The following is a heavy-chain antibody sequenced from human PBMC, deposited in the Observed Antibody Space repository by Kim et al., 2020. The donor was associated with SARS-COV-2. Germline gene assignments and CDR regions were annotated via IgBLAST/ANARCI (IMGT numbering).Heavy chain of an antibody. D-gene: IGHD6-13*01. CDR1: GGSVYRGGYS. J-gene: IGHJ3*01. Sequence: SETLSLTCAVSGGSVYRGGYSWNWIRQPPGKGLEWLGYIYDSEKTYYNPSLKRRVTISVERSKNQFSLNLSSVTAADTALYFCAGDRGWGTAAETF. CDR3: AGDRGWGTAAETF. CDR2: IYDSEKT. V-gene: IGHV4-30-2*01.